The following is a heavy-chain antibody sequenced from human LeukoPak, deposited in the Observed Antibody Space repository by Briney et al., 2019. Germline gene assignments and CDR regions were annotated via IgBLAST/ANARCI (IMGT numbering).Heavy chain of an antibody. CDR2: INPSGGST. V-gene: IGHV1-46*01. CDR3: ASDLPGNGVNY. J-gene: IGHJ4*02. D-gene: IGHD2-8*01. Sequence: ASVKVSCKASGYTFTSYYMHWVRQAPGQGLEWMGIINPSGGSTSYAQKFQGRVTMTRDMSTSTVYMELSSLRSEDTAVYYCASDLPGNGVNYWGQGTLVTVSS. CDR1: GYTFTSYY.